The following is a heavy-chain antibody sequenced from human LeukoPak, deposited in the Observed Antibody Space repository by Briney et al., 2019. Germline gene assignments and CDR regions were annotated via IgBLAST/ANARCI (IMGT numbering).Heavy chain of an antibody. V-gene: IGHV1-18*01. Sequence: ASVKVSCKTSGYTFTSYGLYWVRQAPGQGLEWMGWISGYNAETNYARKFQGRVTMTADTSTTTAYMELTSLTSDDTALYYCAREGDSAGWYRPAFRLLDYWGQGTMVTVSS. CDR3: AREGDSAGWYRPAFRLLDY. J-gene: IGHJ4*02. CDR2: ISGYNAET. D-gene: IGHD6-19*01. CDR1: GYTFTSYG.